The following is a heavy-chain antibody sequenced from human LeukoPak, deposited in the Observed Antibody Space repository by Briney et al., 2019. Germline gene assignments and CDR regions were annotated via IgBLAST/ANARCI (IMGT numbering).Heavy chain of an antibody. CDR2: IRSKAYGGTT. Sequence: KTGGSLRLSCTASGFTFGDYAMSWFRQAPGKGLEWVGFIRSKAYGGTTEYAASVKGRFTISGDDSKSIAYLQMNSLKTEDTTVYYCTRDKSPYYYGSGSSNWFDPWGQGTLVTVSS. D-gene: IGHD3-10*01. CDR1: GFTFGDYA. CDR3: TRDKSPYYYGSGSSNWFDP. V-gene: IGHV3-49*05. J-gene: IGHJ5*02.